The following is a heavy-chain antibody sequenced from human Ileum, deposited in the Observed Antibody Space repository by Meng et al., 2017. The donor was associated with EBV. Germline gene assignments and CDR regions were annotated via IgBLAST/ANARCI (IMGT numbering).Heavy chain of an antibody. CDR1: GGSFTNYY. Sequence: QGQVQQWGAGLVKPSETLSLTCAVYGGSFTNYYWTWIRQPPGKGLEWIGEIDHSGSTKYNPSLKGRVTISLDTSNNQFSLKLNSVTAADTALYYCARYGRCSGNSFYCFDPWGQGSLVTVSS. D-gene: IGHD4-23*01. CDR2: IDHSGST. CDR3: ARYGRCSGNSFYCFDP. V-gene: IGHV4-34*01. J-gene: IGHJ5*02.